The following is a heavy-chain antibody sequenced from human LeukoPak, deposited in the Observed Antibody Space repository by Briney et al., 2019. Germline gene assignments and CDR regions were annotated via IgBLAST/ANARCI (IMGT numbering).Heavy chain of an antibody. CDR2: ISGYNGNT. CDR3: ARDSEGSGSYYLDYYYYYGMDV. J-gene: IGHJ6*02. CDR1: GYIFISND. V-gene: IGHV1-18*01. D-gene: IGHD3-10*01. Sequence: GASVKVSCKASGYIFISNDITWVRQAPGQGLEWMGWISGYNGNTKYAQRFQDRVTLTTDTSTSTAYMELRSLRSDDTAVYFCARDSEGSGSYYLDYYYYYGMDVWGQGTTVTVSS.